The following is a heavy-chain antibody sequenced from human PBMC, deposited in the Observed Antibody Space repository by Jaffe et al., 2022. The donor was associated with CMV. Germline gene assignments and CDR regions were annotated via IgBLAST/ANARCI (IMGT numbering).Heavy chain of an antibody. J-gene: IGHJ3*02. D-gene: IGHD6-25*01. V-gene: IGHV4-39*01. CDR3: ARRTATRLDAFDI. CDR2: IYYSGST. Sequence: QLQLQESGPGLVKPSETLSLTCTVSGGSISSSSYYWGWIRQPPGKGLEWIGSIYYSGSTYYNPSLKSRVTISVDTSKNQFSLKLSSVTAADTAVYYCARRTATRLDAFDIWGQGTMVTVSS. CDR1: GGSISSSSYY.